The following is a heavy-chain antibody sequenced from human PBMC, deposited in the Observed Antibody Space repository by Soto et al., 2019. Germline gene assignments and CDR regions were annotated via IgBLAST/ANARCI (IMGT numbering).Heavy chain of an antibody. Sequence: SETLSLTCAVSGGSISSSNWWSWVRQPPGKGLEWIGEIYHSGSTNYNPSLKSRVTISVDKSKNQFSLKLSSVTAADTAVYYCARVKASGVNFDYWGQGTLVTVPS. CDR2: IYHSGST. V-gene: IGHV4-4*02. CDR1: GGSISSSNW. D-gene: IGHD3-10*01. CDR3: ARVKASGVNFDY. J-gene: IGHJ4*02.